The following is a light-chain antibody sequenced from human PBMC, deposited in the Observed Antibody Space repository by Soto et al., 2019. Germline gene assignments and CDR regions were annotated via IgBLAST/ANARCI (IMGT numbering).Light chain of an antibody. J-gene: IGLJ2*01. V-gene: IGLV4-69*01. CDR2: LNNDGSH. CDR3: QTWGTGFQV. CDR1: SGHSSYA. Sequence: QSVLTQSPSASASLGASVKLTCTLSSGHSSYAIAWHQKQPGKGPRYLMDLNNDGSHSKGDGIPDRFSGSSSGAERYLIISSHQSEDEADYYCQTWGTGFQVFGGGTKLTVL.